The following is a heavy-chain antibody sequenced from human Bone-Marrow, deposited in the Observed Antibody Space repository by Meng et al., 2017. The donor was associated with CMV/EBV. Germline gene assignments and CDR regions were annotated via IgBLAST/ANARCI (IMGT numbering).Heavy chain of an antibody. CDR1: GYTFTSYY. V-gene: IGHV1-46*01. CDR2: INPSGGST. Sequence: ASVKVSCKASGYTFTSYYMHWVRQAPGQGLEWMGVINPSGGSTSYAQKFQGRVTMTRDTSTSTVFMELNSLTAEDTAVYYCARGTWNHAHYYYYGMDVWGQGTTVTVSS. D-gene: IGHD1-14*01. CDR3: ARGTWNHAHYYYYGMDV. J-gene: IGHJ6*02.